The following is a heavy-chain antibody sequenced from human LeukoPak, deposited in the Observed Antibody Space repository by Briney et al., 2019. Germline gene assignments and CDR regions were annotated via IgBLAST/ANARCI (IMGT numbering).Heavy chain of an antibody. CDR2: VDLQGST. CDR3: AREGGPYRPLDY. CDR1: GGSITNTNY. J-gene: IGHJ4*02. V-gene: IGHV4-4*02. Sequence: PSETLSLTCGVSGGSITNTNYWTWVRQPPGKGLEWIGEVDLQGSTNYNPSLMGRVAIAVDTSENHISLQLTSVTAADTAVYYCAREGGPYRPLDYSGQGTLVTVSS.